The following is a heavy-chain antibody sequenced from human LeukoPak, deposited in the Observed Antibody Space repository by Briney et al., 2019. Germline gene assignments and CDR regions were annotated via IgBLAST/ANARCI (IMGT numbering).Heavy chain of an antibody. J-gene: IGHJ4*02. CDR2: IWYNGSKK. CDR3: ARDPYGSGDGYFDY. D-gene: IGHD3-10*01. CDR1: GFTFSDHG. V-gene: IGHV3-33*01. Sequence: GGSLGLSCAASGFTFSDHGMHWVRQAPGKRLEWVAIIWYNGSKKYYAESVKGRFTISRDNSKNTLYLQMSSLRAEDTAVYYCARDPYGSGDGYFDYWGQGTLVTVSS.